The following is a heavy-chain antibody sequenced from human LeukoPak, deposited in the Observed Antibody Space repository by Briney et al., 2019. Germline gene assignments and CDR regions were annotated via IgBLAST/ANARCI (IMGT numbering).Heavy chain of an antibody. CDR2: IDWNNGDK. D-gene: IGHD6-19*01. CDR1: GFTFGDYA. Sequence: GGSLRLSCAASGFTFGDYAMHWVRQAPGKGLEWVAGIDWNNGDKGYADSVKGRFTISRDNAKNSLSLQMTSLRVEDTALYFCVKDRNSGGYYYMDVWGKGTTVTVS. CDR3: VKDRNSGGYYYMDV. V-gene: IGHV3-9*01. J-gene: IGHJ6*03.